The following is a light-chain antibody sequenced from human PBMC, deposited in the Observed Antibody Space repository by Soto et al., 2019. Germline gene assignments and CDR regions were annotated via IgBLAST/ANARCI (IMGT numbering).Light chain of an antibody. Sequence: QSVLTQPASVSGSPGQSITISCTGTSSDLGSYDLVSWYQQHPGKAPKLMLYEGSKRPSGVSDRFSGSKSAYTASLTISGLQADDEAVYYCSSYAGSSTGVFGGGTKLTVL. J-gene: IGLJ3*02. CDR1: SSDLGSYDL. CDR3: SSYAGSSTGV. V-gene: IGLV2-23*01. CDR2: EGS.